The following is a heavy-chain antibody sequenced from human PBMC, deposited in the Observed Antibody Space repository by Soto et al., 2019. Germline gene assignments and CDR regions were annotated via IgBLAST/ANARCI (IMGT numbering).Heavy chain of an antibody. D-gene: IGHD6-19*01. CDR3: AKNGQWLATPPEA. V-gene: IGHV3-23*01. J-gene: IGHJ4*02. CDR2: ITDSGYTA. Sequence: QLLESGGASVQPGGSLRLSCAASGFSFGTFVMTWFRQAPGGGLEWVASITDSGYTASYAETVEGRFTVSRDNSKNKLHLQMNDLRPEDTATYYCAKNGQWLATPPEAWGQGTLVTVSS. CDR1: GFSFGTFV.